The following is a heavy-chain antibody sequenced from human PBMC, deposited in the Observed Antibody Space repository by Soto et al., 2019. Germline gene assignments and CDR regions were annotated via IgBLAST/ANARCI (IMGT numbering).Heavy chain of an antibody. V-gene: IGHV3-21*01. J-gene: IGHJ4*02. D-gene: IGHD2-15*01. CDR3: GGELHCFGGTCYSFDY. Sequence: GGSLRLSCAASGFTFSTYSMNWVRQAPGKGLEWVSSISSSSTYIYYADSVKGRFTISRDNAKNSLFLQMNSLRVEDTAVYYCGGELHCFGGTCYSFDYWGQGTLFTVPS. CDR2: ISSSSTYI. CDR1: GFTFSTYS.